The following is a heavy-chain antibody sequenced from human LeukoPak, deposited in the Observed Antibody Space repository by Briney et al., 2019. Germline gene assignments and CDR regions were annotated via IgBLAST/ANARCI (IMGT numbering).Heavy chain of an antibody. CDR3: ARPGRQQPSLDAFDI. D-gene: IGHD6-13*01. Sequence: SETLSLTCTVSGGSISSSSYYWGWIRQPPGKGLEWIGSIYYSGSAYYNPSLKSRVTISVDTSKNQFSLKLSSVTAADTAVYYCARPGRQQPSLDAFDIWGQGTMVTVSS. J-gene: IGHJ3*02. V-gene: IGHV4-39*01. CDR1: GGSISSSSYY. CDR2: IYYSGSA.